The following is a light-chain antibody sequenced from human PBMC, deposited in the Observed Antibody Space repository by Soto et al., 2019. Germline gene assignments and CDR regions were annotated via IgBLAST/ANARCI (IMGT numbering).Light chain of an antibody. Sequence: QSVLTQPAPVSGSLGQSITISCTGTSSDVGNYNLVSWYQHHPVRAPKLMIYEVSKRPSGVSNRFSGSKSDNTAFLTISGLQAEDEADYYCCSYAGDIRWVFGGGTKVTVL. V-gene: IGLV2-23*02. CDR2: EVS. J-gene: IGLJ3*02. CDR3: CSYAGDIRWV. CDR1: SSDVGNYNL.